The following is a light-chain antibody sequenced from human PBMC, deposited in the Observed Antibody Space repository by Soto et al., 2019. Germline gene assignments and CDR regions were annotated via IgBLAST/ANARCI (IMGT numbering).Light chain of an antibody. V-gene: IGLV1-40*01. CDR1: SSNIGAGYD. Sequence: QSVLTQPPSVSGAPGQRVTISCTGSSSNIGAGYDVHWYQQLPGTAPNLLIYGNSNRPSGVPDRFSGSKSGTSASLAITGLQAEDAADYYCQSYDSSLSGYVFGTGTKVTVL. CDR2: GNS. CDR3: QSYDSSLSGYV. J-gene: IGLJ1*01.